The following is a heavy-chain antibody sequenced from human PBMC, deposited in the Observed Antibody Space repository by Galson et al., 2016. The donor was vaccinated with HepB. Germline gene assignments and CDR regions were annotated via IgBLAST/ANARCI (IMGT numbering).Heavy chain of an antibody. J-gene: IGHJ4*02. CDR3: ARDVTFTMGRGVLDY. CDR2: IWFDGSNK. D-gene: IGHD3-10*01. Sequence: SLRLSCAASGFTFSSYGMHWVRQAPGKGLEWVAMIWFDGSNKYYVDSVKGRFTISRDNSKTTLYLEMNSLRAEDTAVYYCARDVTFTMGRGVLDYWGQGTLVTVS. CDR1: GFTFSSYG. V-gene: IGHV3-33*01.